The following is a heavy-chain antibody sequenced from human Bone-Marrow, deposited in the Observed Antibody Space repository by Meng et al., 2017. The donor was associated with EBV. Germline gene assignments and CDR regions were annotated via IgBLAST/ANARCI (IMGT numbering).Heavy chain of an antibody. Sequence: QVQLQQWGAGLLKPSETSSPTCAVYGGSFSGYYWSWIRQPPGKGLEWIGEINHSGSTNYNPSLKSRVTISVDTSKNQFSLKLSSVTAADTAVYYCARARVGATRGTYFDYWGQGTLVTVSS. CDR3: ARARVGATRGTYFDY. J-gene: IGHJ4*02. V-gene: IGHV4-34*01. CDR2: INHSGST. D-gene: IGHD1-26*01. CDR1: GGSFSGYY.